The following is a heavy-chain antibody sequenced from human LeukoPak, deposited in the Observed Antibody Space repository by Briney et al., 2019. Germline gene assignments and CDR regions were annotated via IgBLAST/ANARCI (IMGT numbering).Heavy chain of an antibody. D-gene: IGHD3-10*01. V-gene: IGHV1-69*05. CDR2: IIPIFGTA. Sequence: SVKVSCKASGGTFSSYAISWVRQAPGQWLEWMGGIIPIFGTANYAQKFQGRVTITTDESTSTAYMELSSLRSEDTAVYYCARVLGDTPVYFQHWGQGTLVTVSS. CDR1: GGTFSSYA. CDR3: ARVLGDTPVYFQH. J-gene: IGHJ1*01.